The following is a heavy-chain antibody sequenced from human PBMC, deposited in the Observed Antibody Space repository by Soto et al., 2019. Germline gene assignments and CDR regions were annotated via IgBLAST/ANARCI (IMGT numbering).Heavy chain of an antibody. Sequence: ETLSLTCTVSGGSISSYYWSWIRQPPGKGLEWIGYIYYSGSTNYNPSLKSRVAISVDTSKNQFSLKLSSVTAADTAVYYCARDRGGYCSGGSCDYGMDVWGQGTTVTVSS. CDR2: IYYSGST. D-gene: IGHD2-15*01. CDR1: GGSISSYY. V-gene: IGHV4-59*01. CDR3: ARDRGGYCSGGSCDYGMDV. J-gene: IGHJ6*02.